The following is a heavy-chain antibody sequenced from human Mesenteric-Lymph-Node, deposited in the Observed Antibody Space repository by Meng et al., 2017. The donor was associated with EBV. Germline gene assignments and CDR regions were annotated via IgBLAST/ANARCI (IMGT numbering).Heavy chain of an antibody. J-gene: IGHJ1*01. Sequence: QITLKESGPTLVKTTQTLRLTCTFSGFSLSTSGVGVGWIRQPPGKALEWLAIIYWDDDKRYSPSLKRRLTITKDTSKNQVVLTMTNMDPVDTATYYCTHRGGDIFQNWGQGTLVTVSS. CDR1: GFSLSTSGVG. CDR2: IYWDDDK. CDR3: THRGGDIFQN. D-gene: IGHD2-15*01. V-gene: IGHV2-5*02.